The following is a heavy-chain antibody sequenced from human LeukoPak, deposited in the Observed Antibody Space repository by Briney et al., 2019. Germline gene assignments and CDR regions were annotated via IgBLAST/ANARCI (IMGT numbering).Heavy chain of an antibody. CDR3: ARARTRYWYFDL. Sequence: GGSLRLSCSASGFTFSNYKMNWVRQAPGKGLEWVAVISYDGSNKYYADSVKGRFTISRDNSKNTLYLQMNSLRAEDTAVYYCARARTRYWYFDLWGRGTLVTVSS. CDR2: ISYDGSNK. D-gene: IGHD1-7*01. J-gene: IGHJ2*01. CDR1: GFTFSNYK. V-gene: IGHV3-30*03.